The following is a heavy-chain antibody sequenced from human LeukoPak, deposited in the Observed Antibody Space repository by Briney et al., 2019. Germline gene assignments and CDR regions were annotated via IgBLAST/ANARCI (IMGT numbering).Heavy chain of an antibody. CDR1: GFTFSSYS. CDR2: ISGSGGST. J-gene: IGHJ4*02. V-gene: IGHV3-23*01. Sequence: GGSLRLSCAASGFTFSSYSMNWVRQAPGKGLEWVSAISGSGGSTYYADSVKGRFTISRDNSKNTLYLQMNSLRAEDTAVYYCAKDQNDFFDYWGQGTLVTVSS. D-gene: IGHD2/OR15-2a*01. CDR3: AKDQNDFFDY.